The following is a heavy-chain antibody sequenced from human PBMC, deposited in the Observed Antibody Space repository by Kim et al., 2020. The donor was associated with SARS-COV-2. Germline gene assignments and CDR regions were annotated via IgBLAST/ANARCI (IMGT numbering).Heavy chain of an antibody. V-gene: IGHV3-48*03. CDR2: ISSSGSTI. CDR3: ARGRKRQLWPQAYYYYGMDV. D-gene: IGHD5-18*01. Sequence: GGSLRLSCAASGFTFSSYEMNWVRQAPGKGLEWVSYISSSGSTIYYADSVKGRFTISRDNAKNSLYLQMNSLRAEDTAVYYCARGRKRQLWPQAYYYYGMDVWGQGTTVTVSS. CDR1: GFTFSSYE. J-gene: IGHJ6*02.